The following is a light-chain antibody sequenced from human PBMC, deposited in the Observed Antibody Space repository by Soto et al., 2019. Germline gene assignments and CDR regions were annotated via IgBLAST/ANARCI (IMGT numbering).Light chain of an antibody. CDR1: QSIGSY. J-gene: IGKJ3*01. Sequence: EIVLTQSPATLSLSPGERATLSCRASQSIGSYLAWYQQKPGQAPRLLIYDASNRATGIPARFSGSGSGTDFTLTINSLEPEHFAVYYCQQRSNWPRTFGPGTKVDIK. CDR2: DAS. CDR3: QQRSNWPRT. V-gene: IGKV3-11*01.